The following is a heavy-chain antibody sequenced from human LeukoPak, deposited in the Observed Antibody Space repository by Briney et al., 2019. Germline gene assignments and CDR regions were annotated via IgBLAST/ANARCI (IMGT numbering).Heavy chain of an antibody. CDR3: AKDPIAVAGNNYYRMDV. CDR2: ISSDGTNK. V-gene: IGHV3-30*18. J-gene: IGHJ6*02. D-gene: IGHD6-19*01. Sequence: GGSLRLSCAASGFSVNSNYMSWVRQAPGKGLEWVAVISSDGTNKYYADSVKGRFTISRDNSKNTLYLQMNSLRAEDTAVYYCAKDPIAVAGNNYYRMDVWGQGTTVSVSS. CDR1: GFSVNSNY.